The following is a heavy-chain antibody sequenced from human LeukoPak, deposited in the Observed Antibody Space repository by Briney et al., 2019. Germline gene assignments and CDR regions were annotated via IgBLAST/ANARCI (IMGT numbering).Heavy chain of an antibody. J-gene: IGHJ4*02. CDR2: INPNDGGT. D-gene: IGHD6-13*01. Sequence: ASVTVSCKASGYTFTGYFIHWLRQAPGQGLEWVGWINPNDGGTNYAQKFQGRVTMTRDTSISTAYMELSSLRSDDTAVYYCARDLFLAATEREGDDYWGQGALVTVSS. V-gene: IGHV1-2*02. CDR3: ARDLFLAATEREGDDY. CDR1: GYTFTGYF.